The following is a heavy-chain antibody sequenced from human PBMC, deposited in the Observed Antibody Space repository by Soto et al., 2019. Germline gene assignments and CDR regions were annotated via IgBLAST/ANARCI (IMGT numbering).Heavy chain of an antibody. CDR3: ARERGPLSVGMDV. D-gene: IGHD3-10*01. Sequence: ASVKVSCKASGYTFTGYYMHWVRQAPGQGLEWMGWINPNSGGTNYAQKFQGRVTMTRDTSISTAYMELSRLRSDDTAVYYCARERGPLSVGMDVWGQGTTVTVSS. J-gene: IGHJ6*02. CDR1: GYTFTGYY. V-gene: IGHV1-2*02. CDR2: INPNSGGT.